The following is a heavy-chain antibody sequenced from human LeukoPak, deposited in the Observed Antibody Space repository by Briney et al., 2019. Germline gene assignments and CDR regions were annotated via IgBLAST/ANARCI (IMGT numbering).Heavy chain of an antibody. CDR2: IRSRASRYTT. Sequence: GSLRLSCAASGFIFSNFYMDWVRQAPRKGLEWVGRIRSRASRYTTEYAASVRGRFTIYGDASKNSLYLQMESLKIDDTAIYYCARTTSGSADYWGQGSLVTVFS. CDR1: GFIFSNFY. CDR3: ARTTSGSADY. J-gene: IGHJ4*02. V-gene: IGHV3-72*01. D-gene: IGHD3-22*01.